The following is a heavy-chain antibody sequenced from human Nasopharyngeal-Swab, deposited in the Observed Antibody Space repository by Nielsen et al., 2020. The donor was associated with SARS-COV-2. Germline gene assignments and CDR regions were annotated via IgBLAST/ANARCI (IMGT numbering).Heavy chain of an antibody. CDR3: TRLGRSNAGYYYMDV. CDR1: GSTFSGSV. D-gene: IGHD3-22*01. CDR2: IRSKANSYAT. Sequence: GESLKISCAASGSTFSGSVMHWVRQASGTGLEWVGRIRSKANSYATAYAASVKGRFTISRDDSKNTAFLQMKSLKTEDTAVYYCTRLGRSNAGYYYMDVWGKGTTVTVSS. J-gene: IGHJ6*03. V-gene: IGHV3-73*01.